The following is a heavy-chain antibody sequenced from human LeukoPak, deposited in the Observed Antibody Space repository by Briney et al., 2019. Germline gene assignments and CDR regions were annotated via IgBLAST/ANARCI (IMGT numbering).Heavy chain of an antibody. CDR1: GYIFTNYC. Sequence: GESLKISCKGSGYIFTNYCIGWVRQMPGKGLEWMGLIYPGDSDTRYGPSFQGQVTISADKSISTAYMQWNSLKASDTAMYYCAKCRGYYGSGRAFDYWGQGTLVTVSS. D-gene: IGHD3-10*01. V-gene: IGHV5-51*01. CDR3: AKCRGYYGSGRAFDY. CDR2: IYPGDSDT. J-gene: IGHJ4*02.